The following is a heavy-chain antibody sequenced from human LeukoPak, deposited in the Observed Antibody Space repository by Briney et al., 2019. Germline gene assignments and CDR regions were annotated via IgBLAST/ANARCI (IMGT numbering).Heavy chain of an antibody. CDR3: TRDSVGDSYADY. CDR1: GFTFSSYW. Sequence: GGSLRLSCTASGFTFSSYWMNWVRQAPGKGLEWVANIKQDGSEKYYVDSVKGRFTISRDNAKNSLYLQMNSLRAEDTAVYYCTRDSVGDSYADYWGQGTLVTVSS. J-gene: IGHJ4*02. CDR2: IKQDGSEK. D-gene: IGHD5-18*01. V-gene: IGHV3-7*03.